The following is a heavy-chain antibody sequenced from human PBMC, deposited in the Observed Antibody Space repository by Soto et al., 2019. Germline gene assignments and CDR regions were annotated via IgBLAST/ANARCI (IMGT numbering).Heavy chain of an antibody. CDR3: ARIWESITDAFDI. Sequence: QVTLKESGPVLVKPTETLTLTCTVSGFSLSNARMGVSCIRQPPGKALEWLAHIFSNDEKSYSTSLKSRLTISNDTSKSQVVLTMTNMYPVHTATDYCARIWESITDAFDIWGQGTMVTVSS. D-gene: IGHD1-26*01. V-gene: IGHV2-26*01. CDR1: GFSLSNARMG. CDR2: IFSNDEK. J-gene: IGHJ3*02.